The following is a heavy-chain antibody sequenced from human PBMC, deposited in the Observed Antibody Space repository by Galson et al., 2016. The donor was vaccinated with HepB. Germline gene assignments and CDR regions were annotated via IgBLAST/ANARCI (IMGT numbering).Heavy chain of an antibody. CDR3: AKAVGGSFVSLPDY. J-gene: IGHJ4*02. D-gene: IGHD1-26*01. CDR1: GPTFSSYA. Sequence: SPRLSCAASGPTFSSYAMHWVRQAPGKGLEWVAVISSEGNKTYFAGSVKGRFTIPSENSYNPLYLQMKSLRPDDTAVYYCAKAVGGSFVSLPDYWGQGALVTVSS. V-gene: IGHV3-30-3*01. CDR2: ISSEGNKT.